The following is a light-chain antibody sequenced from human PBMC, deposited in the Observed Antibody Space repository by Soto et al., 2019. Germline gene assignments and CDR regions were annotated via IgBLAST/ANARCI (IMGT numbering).Light chain of an antibody. CDR3: QKYDSAPRT. Sequence: DIQMTPSPSSLSASVGDRVTITCRASQGISSYLAWYQQKPGKAPKLLIYTASTLQSGVPSRFSGSGSGTDFTLTISSLQPEDVATYYCQKYDSAPRTFGQGTKVEIK. CDR2: TAS. V-gene: IGKV1-27*01. CDR1: QGISSY. J-gene: IGKJ1*01.